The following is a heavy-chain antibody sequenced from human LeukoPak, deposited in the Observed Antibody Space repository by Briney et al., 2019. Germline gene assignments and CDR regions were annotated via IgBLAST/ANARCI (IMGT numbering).Heavy chain of an antibody. J-gene: IGHJ4*02. D-gene: IGHD3-22*01. CDR3: AKEYRDYYDSSGYYSY. CDR1: GFTFSSYA. CDR2: ISGSGGST. V-gene: IGHV3-23*01. Sequence: PGGSLRLSCAASGFTFSSYAMSWVRQAPGKGLEWVSAISGSGGSTYYADSVKGRFTISRDNSKNTLYLQMNSLRAEDTAVYYCAKEYRDYYDSSGYYSYWGQGTLVTVSS.